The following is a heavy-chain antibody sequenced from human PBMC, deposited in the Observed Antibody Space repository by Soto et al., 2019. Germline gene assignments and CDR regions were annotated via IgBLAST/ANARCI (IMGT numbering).Heavy chain of an antibody. CDR1: GFTFSSYG. V-gene: IGHV3-30*18. Sequence: QVQLVESGGGVVQPGTSLRLSCAASGFTFSSYGMHWVRQAPGKGLEWVAVVTKDGNGQYYAYSVKGRFTVSRDNSNNTLSLQRDSLRPEDTAFYYCAKDRWEFTRYFDSWGQGTLVTVSS. CDR2: VTKDGNGQ. CDR3: AKDRWEFTRYFDS. J-gene: IGHJ4*02. D-gene: IGHD1-26*01.